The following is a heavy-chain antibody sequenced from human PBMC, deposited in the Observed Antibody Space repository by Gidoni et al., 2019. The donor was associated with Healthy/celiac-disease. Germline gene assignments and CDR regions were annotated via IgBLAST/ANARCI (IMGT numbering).Heavy chain of an antibody. CDR1: GGTFSSSA. CDR3: ARVMSMTMVRGAGAFDI. CDR2: IIPIFGTA. V-gene: IGHV1-69*01. J-gene: IGHJ3*02. D-gene: IGHD3-10*01. Sequence: QVQLVQSGAEVKKPGSSVKVSCKASGGTFSSSAISWVRQAPGQGLEWMGGIIPIFGTANYAQKFQGRVTITADESTSTAYMELSRLRSEDTAVYYGARVMSMTMVRGAGAFDIWGQGTMVTVSS.